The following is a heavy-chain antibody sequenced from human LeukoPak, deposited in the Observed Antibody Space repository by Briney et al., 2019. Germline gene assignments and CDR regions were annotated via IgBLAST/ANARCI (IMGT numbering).Heavy chain of an antibody. CDR3: ARHWRSYYLYAFDI. CDR2: MYHSGSS. CDR1: GASISSSNW. Sequence: PSGTLSLTCAVSGASISSSNWWTWVRQPPGSGLEWIGEMYHSGSSNYNPSLKSRITRSVDTSKNQFSLKLSSVTAADTAVYYCARHWRSYYLYAFDIWGQGTMVTVSS. D-gene: IGHD1-26*01. J-gene: IGHJ3*02. V-gene: IGHV4-4*02.